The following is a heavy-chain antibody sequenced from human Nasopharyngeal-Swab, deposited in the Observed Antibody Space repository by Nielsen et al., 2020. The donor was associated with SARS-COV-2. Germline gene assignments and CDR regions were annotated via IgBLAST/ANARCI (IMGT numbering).Heavy chain of an antibody. J-gene: IGHJ6*03. V-gene: IGHV1-69*06. D-gene: IGHD3-9*01. CDR1: GGTFSSYA. CDR2: IIPIFGTA. CDR3: ARDSPLRYFDWPYMDV. Sequence: SVKVSCKASGGTFSSYAISWVRQAPGQGLEWMGGIIPIFGTANYAQKFQGRVTITADKSTSTAYMELSSLRSEDTAVYYCARDSPLRYFDWPYMDVWGKGTTVTVSS.